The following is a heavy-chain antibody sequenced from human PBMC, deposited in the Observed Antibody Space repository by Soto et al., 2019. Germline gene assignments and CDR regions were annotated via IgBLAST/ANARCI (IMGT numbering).Heavy chain of an antibody. CDR3: ARQDYSNYRGGMDV. D-gene: IGHD2-2*01. CDR2: IYPSDSDI. V-gene: IGHV5-51*01. J-gene: IGHJ6*02. CDR1: GYSFTSHW. Sequence: GESLKIYCKTSGYSFTSHWIAWVRQMPGKGLEWMGIIYPSDSDIRYRPSFQGQVTISVDKYIRTAYLQWSSLKASDTATYYCARQDYSNYRGGMDVWGQGTTVTVSS.